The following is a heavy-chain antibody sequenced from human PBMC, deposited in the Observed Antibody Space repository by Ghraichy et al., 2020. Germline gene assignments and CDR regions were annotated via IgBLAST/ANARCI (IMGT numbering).Heavy chain of an antibody. CDR1: GVSISNFY. V-gene: IGHV4-59*01. J-gene: IGHJ5*02. D-gene: IGHD1-1*01. CDR2: IYYTGST. Sequence: SETLSLTCTVSGVSISNFYWSWIRLPPGKGLEWIGYIYYTGSTNYNPSLKSRVTISVDTSNNQFSLKLRSVTAAATAVYYCARHDDAKGSTFDPGGQGSLVTVSS. CDR3: ARHDDAKGSTFDP.